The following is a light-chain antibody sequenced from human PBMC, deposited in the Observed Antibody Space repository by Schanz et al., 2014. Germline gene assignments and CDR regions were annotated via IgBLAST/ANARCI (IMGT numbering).Light chain of an antibody. Sequence: EIVMTQSPATLSVSPGERATLSCRASQSVSSKLAWYQQRPGQAPRLLIYGASTRATGIPARFSGSGSGTQFPLTIIRLEPEDFAVYYCQQYGSSPRTFGQGTKLEIK. V-gene: IGKV3-15*01. CDR3: QQYGSSPRT. CDR2: GAS. CDR1: QSVSSK. J-gene: IGKJ2*01.